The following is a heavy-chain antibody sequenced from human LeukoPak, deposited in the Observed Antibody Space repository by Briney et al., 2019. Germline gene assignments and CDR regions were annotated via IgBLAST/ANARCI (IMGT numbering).Heavy chain of an antibody. J-gene: IGHJ4*02. CDR1: GYTFTGYY. Sequence: ASVKVSCKASGYTFTGYYMHWVRQAPGQGLEWMGWINTNTGNPTYAQGFTGRFVFSLDTSVSTTYLQISSLGAEDTAVYYCARQGPGYCGSTRCYGIGHWGQGTLVTVSS. CDR2: INTNTGNP. CDR3: ARQGPGYCGSTRCYGIGH. D-gene: IGHD2-2*01. V-gene: IGHV7-4-1*02.